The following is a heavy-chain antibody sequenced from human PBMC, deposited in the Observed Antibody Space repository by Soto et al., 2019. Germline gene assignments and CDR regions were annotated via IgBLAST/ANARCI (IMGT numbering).Heavy chain of an antibody. CDR1: GYTFTSYG. CDR3: ARDSWDTTVVRGSFDY. D-gene: IGHD4-17*01. CDR2: ISAYNGNT. J-gene: IGHJ4*02. V-gene: IGHV1-18*01. Sequence: QVQLVQSGAEVKKPGASVKVSCKASGYTFTSYGISWVRQAPGQGLEWMGWISAYNGNTNYAQKLQGRVTMTTDTSTSTDYMELRSLRSDDTAVYYCARDSWDTTVVRGSFDYWGQGTLVTVSS.